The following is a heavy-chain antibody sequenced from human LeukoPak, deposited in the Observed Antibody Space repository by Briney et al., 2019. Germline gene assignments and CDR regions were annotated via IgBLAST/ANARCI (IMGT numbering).Heavy chain of an antibody. CDR1: GVSVSSGSYY. Sequence: SETLSLTCTVSGVSVSSGSYYWSWIRQPPGKGLEWIGFIYYSGNTNYNPSLKSRVTISVDTSKNQFSLKLTSVTAADTAVYYCARADSSGWLWGQGTLVTVSS. V-gene: IGHV4-61*01. D-gene: IGHD6-19*01. CDR2: IYYSGNT. J-gene: IGHJ4*02. CDR3: ARADSSGWL.